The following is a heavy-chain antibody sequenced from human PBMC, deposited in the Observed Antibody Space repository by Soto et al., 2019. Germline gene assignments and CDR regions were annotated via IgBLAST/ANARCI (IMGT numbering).Heavy chain of an antibody. Sequence: SSETLSLTCAVYGGSFSGYYWSWIRQPPGKGLEWIGEINHSGSTNYNPSLKSRVTISVDTSKNQFSLKLSSVTAADTAVYYCARGGITIFGVVFFWFDPWGQGTLVTRLL. J-gene: IGHJ5*02. CDR2: INHSGST. CDR1: GGSFSGYY. V-gene: IGHV4-34*01. D-gene: IGHD3-3*01. CDR3: ARGGITIFGVVFFWFDP.